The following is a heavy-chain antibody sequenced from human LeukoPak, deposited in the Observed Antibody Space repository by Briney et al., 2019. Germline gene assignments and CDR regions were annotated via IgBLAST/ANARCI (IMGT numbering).Heavy chain of an antibody. D-gene: IGHD3-10*01. CDR3: ARASQRVRGVIGYFDY. Sequence: GGSLRLSCAASGFTFSSYAMSWVRQAPGKGLEWVSVIYSGGSTYYADSVKGRFTISRDNSKNTLYLQMNSLRAEDTAVYYCARASQRVRGVIGYFDYWGQGTLVTVSS. CDR2: IYSGGST. J-gene: IGHJ4*02. V-gene: IGHV3-66*01. CDR1: GFTFSSYA.